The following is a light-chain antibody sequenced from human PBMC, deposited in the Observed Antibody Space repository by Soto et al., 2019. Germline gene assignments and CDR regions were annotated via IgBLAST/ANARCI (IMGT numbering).Light chain of an antibody. CDR1: QTISSY. Sequence: MQITHSPSSLSASVGDRVTITCRASQTISSYLNWYQQRPGKAPKLLIYAASSLQSGVPSRFSGSGSGTDFSLTISDLQPEDFASYYCQQSFSNPLTFGGGTKV. CDR3: QQSFSNPLT. V-gene: IGKV1-39*01. CDR2: AAS. J-gene: IGKJ4*01.